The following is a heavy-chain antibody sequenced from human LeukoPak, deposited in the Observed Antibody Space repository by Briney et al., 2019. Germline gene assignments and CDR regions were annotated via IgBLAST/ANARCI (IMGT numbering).Heavy chain of an antibody. Sequence: VASVKVSCKASGYTFTNYGISWVRQAPGQGLEWMGWISAYNGNTNYAQKLQGRVTMTTDTSTSTAYMELRSLRSDDTAVYYCARDLLPIVVVVAATSAFDIWGQGTMVTVSS. CDR2: ISAYNGNT. CDR1: GYTFTNYG. D-gene: IGHD2-15*01. J-gene: IGHJ3*02. V-gene: IGHV1-18*01. CDR3: ARDLLPIVVVVAATSAFDI.